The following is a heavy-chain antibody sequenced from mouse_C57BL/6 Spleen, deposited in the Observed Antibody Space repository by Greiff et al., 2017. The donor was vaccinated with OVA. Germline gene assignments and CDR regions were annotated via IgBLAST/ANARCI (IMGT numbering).Heavy chain of an antibody. J-gene: IGHJ4*01. CDR2: INPSSGYT. V-gene: IGHV1-7*01. Sequence: VQLQQSGAELAKPGASVKLSCKASGYTFTSYWMHWVKQRPGQGLEWIGYINPSSGYTKYNQKFKDKATLTADQSSSTAYMQLSSLTYEDSAVYYCARSGYGNWPGYAMDYWGQGTSVTVSS. CDR3: ARSGYGNWPGYAMDY. CDR1: GYTFTSYW. D-gene: IGHD2-1*01.